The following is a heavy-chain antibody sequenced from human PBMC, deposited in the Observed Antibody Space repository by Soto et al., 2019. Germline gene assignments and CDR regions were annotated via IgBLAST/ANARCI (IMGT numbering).Heavy chain of an antibody. V-gene: IGHV1-69*08. J-gene: IGHJ4*02. CDR3: ARDSQGYCSSTTCSDY. D-gene: IGHD2-2*01. Sequence: QVQLVQSGADVKKPGSSVKVSCKASGGTFSSYTISWVRQAPGQGLEWMGRIIPNLGIANYAQKFQGRVTITADKSTSTAYTELSSLRSEDTAVYYCARDSQGYCSSTTCSDYWGQGTLVTVSS. CDR2: IIPNLGIA. CDR1: GGTFSSYT.